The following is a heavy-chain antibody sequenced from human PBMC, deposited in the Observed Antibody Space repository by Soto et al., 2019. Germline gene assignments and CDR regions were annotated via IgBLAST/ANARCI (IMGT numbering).Heavy chain of an antibody. V-gene: IGHV1-3*01. Sequence: ASVKVSCKASGYTFTSYAMHWVRQAPGQRLEWMGWINAGNGNTKYSQKFQGRVTITRDTSASTAYMELSSLRSEDTAVYYCARVLDVVVVAAIGYWGQGTLVTSPQ. D-gene: IGHD2-15*01. CDR2: INAGNGNT. J-gene: IGHJ4*02. CDR1: GYTFTSYA. CDR3: ARVLDVVVVAAIGY.